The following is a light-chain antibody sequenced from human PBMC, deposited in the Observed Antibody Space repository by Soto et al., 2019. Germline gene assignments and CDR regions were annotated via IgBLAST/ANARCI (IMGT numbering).Light chain of an antibody. CDR3: QQYNSFWT. V-gene: IGKV1-5*03. J-gene: IGKJ1*01. CDR2: EAS. Sequence: DITMTQSPSTLSASVGDRVTITCRASQSISSWLAWYQQKPGKAPKLLIYEASTVESGVTSRFSGSGSGTEFTLTLSSLQPDDFATYYCQQYNSFWTFGQGTKVEIK. CDR1: QSISSW.